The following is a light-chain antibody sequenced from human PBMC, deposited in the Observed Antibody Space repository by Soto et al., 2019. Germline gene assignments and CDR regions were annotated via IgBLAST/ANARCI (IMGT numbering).Light chain of an antibody. CDR3: ATWDVCLNGYV. Sequence: SVLTQPPSASGNPAQSATISCSGSSSNIGANTVTWYQQLPGTAPKLLIFGNNHRPSGVPDRFSGSKSGTSGSLAISGLQSEDEADYYCATWDVCLNGYVFGAGTNVTVL. CDR1: SSNIGANT. V-gene: IGLV1-44*01. CDR2: GNN. J-gene: IGLJ1*01.